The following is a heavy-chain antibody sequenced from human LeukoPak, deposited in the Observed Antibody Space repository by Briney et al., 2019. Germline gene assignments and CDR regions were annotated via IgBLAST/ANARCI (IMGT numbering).Heavy chain of an antibody. V-gene: IGHV3-30-3*01. CDR1: RFTFSSYT. Sequence: GGSLRLSCAASRFTFSSYTMHWVRQAPGKGLEWVAVISYDGSNKHYADSVKGRFTISRDNSKNTLYLQMNSLRAEDTAVYYCANVVTYCGGDCYSHFDYWGQGTLVTVSS. CDR2: ISYDGSNK. J-gene: IGHJ4*02. CDR3: ANVVTYCGGDCYSHFDY. D-gene: IGHD2-21*02.